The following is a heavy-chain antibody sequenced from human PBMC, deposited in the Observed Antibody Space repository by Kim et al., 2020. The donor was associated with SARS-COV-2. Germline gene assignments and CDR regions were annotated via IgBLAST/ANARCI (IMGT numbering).Heavy chain of an antibody. J-gene: IGHJ4*02. Sequence: GESLKISCKGSGYSFTSYWIGWVRQMPGKGLEWMGIIYPGDSDTRYSPSFQGQVTISADKSISTAYLQWSSLKASDTAMYYCARHHDSSGYHLPFDYWGQGTLVTVSS. CDR2: IYPGDSDT. CDR1: GYSFTSYW. D-gene: IGHD3-22*01. V-gene: IGHV5-51*01. CDR3: ARHHDSSGYHLPFDY.